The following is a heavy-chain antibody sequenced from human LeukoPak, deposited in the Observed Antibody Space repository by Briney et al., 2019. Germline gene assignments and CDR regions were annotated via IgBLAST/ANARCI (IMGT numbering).Heavy chain of an antibody. CDR3: ASRDTR. J-gene: IGHJ4*02. Sequence: GGSLRLSCAASGVTVSDSYMTWVRQAPGKGLEWVSLIYAGGSTYHADSVKGRFTISRHNSRNTLYLQMNNLRPEDTAVYYCASRDTRWGQGTLVTVSS. V-gene: IGHV3-53*04. CDR1: GVTVSDSY. CDR2: IYAGGST.